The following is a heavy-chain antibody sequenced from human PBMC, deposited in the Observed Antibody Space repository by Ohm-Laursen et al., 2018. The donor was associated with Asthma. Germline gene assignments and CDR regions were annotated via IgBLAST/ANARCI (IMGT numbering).Heavy chain of an antibody. CDR3: ARPHDYGGYEGAFDI. J-gene: IGHJ3*02. CDR2: ISWNSGSI. V-gene: IGHV3-9*01. D-gene: IGHD4-17*01. Sequence: SLRLSCAASGFTFDDYAMHWVRQAPGKGLEWVSGISWNSGSIGYADSVKGRFTISRDNAKNSLYLQMNSLRAEDTALYYCARPHDYGGYEGAFDIWGQGTMVTVSA. CDR1: GFTFDDYA.